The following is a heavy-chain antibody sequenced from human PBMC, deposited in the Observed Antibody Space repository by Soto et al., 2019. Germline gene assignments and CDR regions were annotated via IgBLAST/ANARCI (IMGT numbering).Heavy chain of an antibody. D-gene: IGHD2-2*01. CDR1: GFTFSRFS. Sequence: GGSLRLSCAASGFTFSRFSMNWVRQAPGKGLEWVSFINIDSSSRIYADSVKGRFTISRDNSKNTLYLQMNSLRAEDTAVYYCATELLDIVVVPAAMIYGMDVSGQGATVTVSS. V-gene: IGHV3-48*01. CDR2: INIDSSSR. J-gene: IGHJ6*02. CDR3: ATELLDIVVVPAAMIYGMDV.